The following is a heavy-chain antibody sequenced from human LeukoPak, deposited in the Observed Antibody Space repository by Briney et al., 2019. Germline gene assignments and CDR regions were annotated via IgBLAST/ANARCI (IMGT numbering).Heavy chain of an antibody. J-gene: IGHJ4*02. CDR2: INHSGST. D-gene: IGHD3-16*02. Sequence: PSETLSLTCAVYGGSFSGYYWSWIRQPPGKGLEWIGEINHSGSTNYNPSLKSRVTISVDTSKNQFSLKLSSVTAADTAVYYCARGRLGELSLGYYFDYWGQGTLVTVSS. CDR3: ARGRLGELSLGYYFDY. CDR1: GGSFSGYY. V-gene: IGHV4-34*01.